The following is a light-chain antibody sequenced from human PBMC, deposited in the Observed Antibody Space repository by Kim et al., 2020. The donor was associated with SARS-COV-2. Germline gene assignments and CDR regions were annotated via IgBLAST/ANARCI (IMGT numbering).Light chain of an antibody. CDR2: DVS. J-gene: IGLJ2*01. V-gene: IGLV2-14*03. CDR3: SSYTSSSTLEV. Sequence: QSITISCTGTSSDVGDYNYVSRYQQHPGKAPKLMIYDVSNRPSGVSNRFSGSKSGNTASKTISGLQAEDEADYYCSSYTSSSTLEVFGGGTQLTVL. CDR1: SSDVGDYNY.